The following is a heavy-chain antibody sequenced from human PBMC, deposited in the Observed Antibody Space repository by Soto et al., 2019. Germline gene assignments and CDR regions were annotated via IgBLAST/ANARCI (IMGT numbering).Heavy chain of an antibody. D-gene: IGHD5-12*01. CDR1: GFAFSSYG. CDR3: AKGILVNIVATIPDY. Sequence: SLRLSCAPYGFAFSSYGMHWVRQAPGKGLEWVAVISYDGSNKYYADSVKGRFTISRDNSKNTLYLQMNSLRAEDTAVYYCAKGILVNIVATIPDYWGQGTLVTVS. CDR2: ISYDGSNK. V-gene: IGHV3-30*18. J-gene: IGHJ4*02.